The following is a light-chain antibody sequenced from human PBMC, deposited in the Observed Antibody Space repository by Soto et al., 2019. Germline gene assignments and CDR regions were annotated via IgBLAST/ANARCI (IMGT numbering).Light chain of an antibody. Sequence: DIQLTQSPSTLSAAVGDRVTITCRASQSISSWLAWYQQKPGKAPKFLIYKTSNLESGVPSRFSGSRSGTEVTLTLSSQQSDDFATYYCQYYNNYCWTFGQGTKVEIK. CDR1: QSISSW. CDR3: QYYNNYCWT. CDR2: KTS. J-gene: IGKJ1*01. V-gene: IGKV1-5*03.